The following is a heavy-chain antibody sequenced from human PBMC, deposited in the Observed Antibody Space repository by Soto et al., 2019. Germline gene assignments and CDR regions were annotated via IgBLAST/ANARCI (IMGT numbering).Heavy chain of an antibody. CDR1: GGSFSGYY. CDR2: INHSGST. V-gene: IGHV4-34*01. CDR3: AKLLYNYYDSGTFDY. J-gene: IGHJ4*02. D-gene: IGHD3-22*01. Sequence: SETLSLTCAVYGGSFSGYYWSWIRQPPGKGLEWIGEINHSGSTNYNPSLKSRVTISVDTSKNQFSLKLSSVTAADTAVYYCAKLLYNYYDSGTFDYWGQGTLVTVSS.